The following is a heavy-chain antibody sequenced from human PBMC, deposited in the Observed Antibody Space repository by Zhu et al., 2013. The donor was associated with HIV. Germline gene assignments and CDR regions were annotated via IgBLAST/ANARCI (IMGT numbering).Heavy chain of an antibody. CDR2: ISAYNGNT. CDR3: AREYCSSTSCYSRFHKRPIDY. V-gene: IGHV1-18*01. CDR1: GGTFSSYA. J-gene: IGHJ4*02. Sequence: QVQLVQSGAEVKKPGSSVKVSCKASGGTFSSYAISWVRQAPGQGLEWMGWISAYNGNTNYAQKLQGRVTMTTDTSTSTAYMELRSLRSDDTAVYYCAREYCSSTSCYSRFHKRPIDYWGQGTLVTVSS. D-gene: IGHD2-2*01.